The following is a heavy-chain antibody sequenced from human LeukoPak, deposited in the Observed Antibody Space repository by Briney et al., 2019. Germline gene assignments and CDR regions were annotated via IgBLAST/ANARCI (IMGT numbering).Heavy chain of an antibody. CDR2: MNPKSGDT. CDR3: AGDGRGSRSSWFDP. V-gene: IGHV1-8*03. D-gene: IGHD3-10*01. CDR1: GYSFTNYD. J-gene: IGHJ5*02. Sequence: ASVKVSCKASGYSFTNYDINWVRQATGQGLEWMGWMNPKSGDTGYSQKFQGRVFITRDTSINTAYMELSSLGSDDTAVYYCAGDGRGSRSSWFDPWGQGTLVIVSS.